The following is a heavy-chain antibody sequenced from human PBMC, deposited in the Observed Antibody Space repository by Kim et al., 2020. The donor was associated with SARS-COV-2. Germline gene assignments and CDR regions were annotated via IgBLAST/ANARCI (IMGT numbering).Heavy chain of an antibody. J-gene: IGHJ6*02. V-gene: IGHV3-73*01. CDR3: TRPEISTSYNYGMDV. CDR2: IRAKAYSYAT. Sequence: GGSLRLSCAASGFTFSGSAIHWVRQASGKGLEWVGRIRAKAYSYATAYAASVKGRFTVSRDDSKNTAYLQMNSLETEDTAVYYCTRPEISTSYNYGMDVWGQGTPDTVS. D-gene: IGHD2-2*01. CDR1: GFTFSGSA.